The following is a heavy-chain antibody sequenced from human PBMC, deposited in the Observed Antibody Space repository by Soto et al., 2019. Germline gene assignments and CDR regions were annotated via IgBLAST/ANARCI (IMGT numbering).Heavy chain of an antibody. Sequence: AGGSLRLSCAASGFTFSSYAMSWVRQAPGKGLEWVSAISGSGGSTYYADSVKGRFTISRDNSKNTLYLQMNSLRAEDTAVYYCARDLYCSGGNCFDYWGQGTLVTVSS. CDR3: ARDLYCSGGNCFDY. CDR1: GFTFSSYA. J-gene: IGHJ4*02. CDR2: ISGSGGST. V-gene: IGHV3-23*01. D-gene: IGHD2-15*01.